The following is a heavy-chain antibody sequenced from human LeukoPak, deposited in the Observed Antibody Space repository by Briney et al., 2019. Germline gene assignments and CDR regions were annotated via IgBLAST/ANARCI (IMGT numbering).Heavy chain of an antibody. CDR2: ISWDGGST. CDR3: ACLRGPSDY. V-gene: IGHV3-43D*03. D-gene: IGHD4-17*01. Sequence: GGSLTLSCAASGFTFNDYAMQWVRQAPGKGLEWVSLISWDGGSTFYADSVKGRFTISRDNSKNSLYLQMDSLTADDPAVYFCACLRGPSDYWGQGTLVTVSS. CDR1: GFTFNDYA. J-gene: IGHJ4*02.